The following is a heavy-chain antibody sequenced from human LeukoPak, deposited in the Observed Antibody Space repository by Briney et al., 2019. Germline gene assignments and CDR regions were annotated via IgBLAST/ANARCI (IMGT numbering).Heavy chain of an antibody. J-gene: IGHJ5*02. D-gene: IGHD3-10*01. CDR2: IYYSGST. CDR1: GGSISSYY. V-gene: IGHV4-59*08. Sequence: SETLSLTCTVSGGSISSYYWSWIRQPSGKGLEWIGYIYYSGSTNYNPSLKSRVTISVDTSKNQFSLKLSSVTAADTAVYYCARWPAYYYGSGSSKDNWFDPWGQGTLVTVSS. CDR3: ARWPAYYYGSGSSKDNWFDP.